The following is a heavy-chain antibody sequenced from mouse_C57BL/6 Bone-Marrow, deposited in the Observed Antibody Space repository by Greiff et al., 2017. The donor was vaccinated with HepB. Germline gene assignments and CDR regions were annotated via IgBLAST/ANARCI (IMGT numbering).Heavy chain of an antibody. V-gene: IGHV5-15*01. Sequence: DVMLVESGGGLVQPGGSLKLSCAASGFTFSDYGMAWVRQAPRKGPEWVAFISNLAYSIYYADTVTGRFTISRENAKNTLYLEMSSLRSEDTAMYYCARPYSNYGYFDVWGTGTTVTVSS. J-gene: IGHJ1*03. CDR3: ARPYSNYGYFDV. D-gene: IGHD2-5*01. CDR2: ISNLAYSI. CDR1: GFTFSDYG.